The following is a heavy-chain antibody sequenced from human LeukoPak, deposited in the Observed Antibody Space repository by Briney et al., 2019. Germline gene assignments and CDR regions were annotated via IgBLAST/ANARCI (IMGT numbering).Heavy chain of an antibody. Sequence: GGSLRLSCAASGFTFSAYGMHWVRQAPGKGLEWVAVISYDGNTKYYADSVKGRFTISRDNSKDTLYLQMNSLRAEDTAVYYCAKRVDYGSSWYYFDYWGQGSLVTVSS. V-gene: IGHV3-30*18. CDR1: GFTFSAYG. CDR3: AKRVDYGSSWYYFDY. J-gene: IGHJ4*02. CDR2: ISYDGNTK. D-gene: IGHD6-13*01.